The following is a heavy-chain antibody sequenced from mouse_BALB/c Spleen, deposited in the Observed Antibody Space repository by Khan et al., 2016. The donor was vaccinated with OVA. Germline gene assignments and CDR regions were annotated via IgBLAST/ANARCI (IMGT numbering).Heavy chain of an antibody. V-gene: IGHV3-2*02. CDR1: GYSITSDYA. CDR2: ISYSGRT. J-gene: IGHJ2*01. CDR3: ARSVTITTVVATDFDY. Sequence: EVQLQESGPGLVRPSQSLSLTCTVTGYSITSDYAWNWIRQFPGNKLEWVGYISYSGRTSYNPYLKSRISITRDTSKNKFFLQLSSVTTEDTATYSGARSVTITTVVATDFDYWGQGTTLTVSS. D-gene: IGHD1-1*01.